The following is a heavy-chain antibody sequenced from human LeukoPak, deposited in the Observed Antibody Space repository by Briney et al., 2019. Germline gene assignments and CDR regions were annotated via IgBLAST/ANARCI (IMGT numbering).Heavy chain of an antibody. CDR3: ARGGSSGWYQAFDY. CDR2: MNPNSGNT. Sequence: ASVKVSCKASGYTFTSYDVNWVRQATGQGLEWMGWMNPNSGNTGYAQKFQGRVTMTRNTSISTAYMELSSLRSEDTAVYYCARGGSSGWYQAFDYWGQGTLVTVSS. CDR1: GYTFTSYD. V-gene: IGHV1-8*01. J-gene: IGHJ4*02. D-gene: IGHD6-19*01.